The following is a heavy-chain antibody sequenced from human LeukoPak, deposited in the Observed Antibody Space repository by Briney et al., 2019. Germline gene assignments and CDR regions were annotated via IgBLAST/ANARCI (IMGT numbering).Heavy chain of an antibody. CDR1: DGSFSGYY. CDR2: IDQSGTT. D-gene: IGHD2/OR15-2a*01. CDR3: ARIPHFYFGYGYFDS. V-gene: IGHV4-34*01. J-gene: IGHJ4*02. Sequence: PSETLSLTCVVYDGSFSGYYWSWIRQPPGKGLEWIAEIDQSGTTNYNPSLKTRVSISVDTSKKQFSLTLISMTAADTAVYYCARIPHFYFGYGYFDSWGQGTLVTVSS.